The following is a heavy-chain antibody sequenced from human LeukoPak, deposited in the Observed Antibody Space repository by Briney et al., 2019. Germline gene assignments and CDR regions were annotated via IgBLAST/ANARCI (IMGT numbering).Heavy chain of an antibody. V-gene: IGHV1-18*01. CDR3: ARPLAGYGVAMFDP. CDR2: ITPYNGNT. J-gene: IGHJ5*02. Sequence: GASVKVSCKASGYTFSTYVITWVRQAPGQGLEWVGWITPYNGNTNYAQNLQGRVTITTDTSTSTAYMEVRSLRSDDTAVYYCARPLAGYGVAMFDPWGQGTLVTVSS. D-gene: IGHD3-3*01. CDR1: GYTFSTYV.